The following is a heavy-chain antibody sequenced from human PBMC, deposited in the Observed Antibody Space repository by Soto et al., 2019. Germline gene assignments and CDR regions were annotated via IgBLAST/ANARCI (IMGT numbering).Heavy chain of an antibody. Sequence: PSEPLSLTCTVSGGSISSGDYYWSWIRQPPGKGLGGFGYIYYSGSTSYNPSLKSRVTISVDTSKNQFSLKLSSVTAADTAVYYCARDHGGYCTNGVCYSNYFDYWGQGTLVTVSS. D-gene: IGHD2-8*01. CDR1: GGSISSGDYY. V-gene: IGHV4-30-4*01. J-gene: IGHJ4*02. CDR2: IYYSGST. CDR3: ARDHGGYCTNGVCYSNYFDY.